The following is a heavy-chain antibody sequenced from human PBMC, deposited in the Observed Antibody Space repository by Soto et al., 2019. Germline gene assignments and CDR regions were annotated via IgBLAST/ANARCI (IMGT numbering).Heavy chain of an antibody. CDR2: ISGSGGST. V-gene: IGHV3-23*01. CDR1: GFTFSSYA. J-gene: IGHJ4*02. CDR3: AKLGSSSWSPHYYFDY. Sequence: GGSLRLSCAASGFTFSSYAMSWVRQAPGKGLEWVSAISGSGGSTYYADSVKGRFTISRDNSKNTLSLQMNSLRAEDTALYYCAKLGSSSWSPHYYFDYWGQGTLVTVSS. D-gene: IGHD2-2*01.